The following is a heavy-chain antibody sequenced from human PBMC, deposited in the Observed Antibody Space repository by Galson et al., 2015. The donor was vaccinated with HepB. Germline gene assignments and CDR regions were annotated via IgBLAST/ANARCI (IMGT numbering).Heavy chain of an antibody. CDR2: IVVGSGNT. V-gene: IGHV1-58*02. CDR3: AANPYSSGWFGPLYDY. Sequence: SVKVSCKASGFTFTSSAMQWVRQARGQRLEWIGWIVVGSGNTNYAQKFQERVTITRDMSTSTAYMELSSLRSEDTAVYYCAANPYSSGWFGPLYDYWGQGTLVTVSS. CDR1: GFTFTSSA. J-gene: IGHJ4*02. D-gene: IGHD6-19*01.